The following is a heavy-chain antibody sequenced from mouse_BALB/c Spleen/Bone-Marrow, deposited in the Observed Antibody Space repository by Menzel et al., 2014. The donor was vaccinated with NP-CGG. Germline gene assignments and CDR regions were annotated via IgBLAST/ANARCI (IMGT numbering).Heavy chain of an antibody. Sequence: EVQLQQSGPELVKPGASVKMSCEASGYTFTDYYMDWVKQSHGESFEWIGRVNPYNGGTSYNQKFKGKATLTVDKSSTTAYMELNSLTSEDSAVYYCARGGYRDYWGQGTTLTVSS. CDR3: ARGGYRDY. J-gene: IGHJ2*01. CDR2: VNPYNGGT. D-gene: IGHD2-2*01. CDR1: GYTFTDYY. V-gene: IGHV1-19*01.